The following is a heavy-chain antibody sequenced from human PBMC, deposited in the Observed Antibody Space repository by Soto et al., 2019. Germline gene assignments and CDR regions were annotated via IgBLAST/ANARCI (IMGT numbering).Heavy chain of an antibody. CDR3: ARMNYYDIDGYILDP. V-gene: IGHV4-59*01. CDR2: IYFRGTT. D-gene: IGHD3-22*01. Sequence: SETLSLTCTVSGGSISSYYWSWIRQPPGKGLEWIGYIYFRGTTNYNPSLKSRVTMSADTSKNQFSLKLNSVTAADTAVYYCARMNYYDIDGYILDPWGQGTSVTVSS. CDR1: GGSISSYY. J-gene: IGHJ5*02.